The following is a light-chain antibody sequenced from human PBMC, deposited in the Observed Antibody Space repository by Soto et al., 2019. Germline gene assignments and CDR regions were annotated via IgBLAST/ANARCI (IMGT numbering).Light chain of an antibody. V-gene: IGLV4-69*01. CDR2: VNSDGSH. CDR3: QTWGTGIQV. Sequence: QPVLTQSPSASASLGASVKLTCTLSRGHHNYAIAWHQQQPEKGPRYLMKVNSDGSHSKGDGIPDRFSGSRSGAERYLTISSRQSEDEADYYCQTWGTGIQVFGGGTKLTVL. CDR1: RGHHNYA. J-gene: IGLJ3*02.